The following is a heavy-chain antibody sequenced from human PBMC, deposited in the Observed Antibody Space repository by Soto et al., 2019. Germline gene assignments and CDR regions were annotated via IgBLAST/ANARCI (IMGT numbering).Heavy chain of an antibody. CDR1: GLTFSDYA. D-gene: IGHD6-19*01. CDR2: VSHDGRDI. Sequence: VQLVESGGGVVQPGRSLRLSCAASGLTFSDYAMHWFRPAPGKGLWWVAVVSHDGRDIHYADSVKGRFTISRDSYKTTLSVEMTSLGAEDTAVYYCAEVGRQWLVTSDFNYWGQGALVTVSS. CDR3: AEVGRQWLVTSDFNY. V-gene: IGHV3-30*03. J-gene: IGHJ4*02.